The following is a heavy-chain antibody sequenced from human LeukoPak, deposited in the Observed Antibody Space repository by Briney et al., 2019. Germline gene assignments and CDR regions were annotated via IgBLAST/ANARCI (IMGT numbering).Heavy chain of an antibody. Sequence: GGSPRLSCAASGFTFSSYAMSWVRQAPGRGLVWVSHINSDGSITSYADSVKGRFTISRDNAKNTLYLQMNSLRAEDTAVYYCARDAVDTANAVWGQGTTVTVSS. CDR3: ARDAVDTANAV. CDR1: GFTFSSYA. V-gene: IGHV3-74*01. D-gene: IGHD5-18*01. J-gene: IGHJ6*02. CDR2: INSDGSIT.